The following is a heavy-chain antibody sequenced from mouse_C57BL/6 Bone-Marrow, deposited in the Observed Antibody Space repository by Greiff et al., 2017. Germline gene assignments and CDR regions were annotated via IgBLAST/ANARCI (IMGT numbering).Heavy chain of an antibody. Sequence: EVKLVESGGGLVKPGGSLKLSCAASGFTFSSYAMSWVRQTPEKRLEWVATISDGGSYTYYPDNVKGRFTISRDNAKNNLYLQMSHLKSEDTAMYYCARCLITTVSGGTGTTVTVSS. J-gene: IGHJ1*03. CDR3: ARCLITTVS. CDR1: GFTFSSYA. V-gene: IGHV5-4*03. CDR2: ISDGGSYT. D-gene: IGHD1-1*01.